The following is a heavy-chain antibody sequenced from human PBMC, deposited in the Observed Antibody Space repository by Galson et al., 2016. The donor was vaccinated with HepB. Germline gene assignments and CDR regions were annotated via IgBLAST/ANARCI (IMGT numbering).Heavy chain of an antibody. CDR3: AIAAAGRYFDS. CDR2: ISYDGSNK. Sequence: SLRLSCAASGFTFSHYAMHWVRQAPGKGLEWVAVISYDGSNKYYADSVKGRFTISRDNSKNTLYLQMNSLRAEDTAVYYCAIAAAGRYFDSWGQGTLVTVSS. J-gene: IGHJ4*02. CDR1: GFTFSHYA. V-gene: IGHV3-30-3*01. D-gene: IGHD2-2*01.